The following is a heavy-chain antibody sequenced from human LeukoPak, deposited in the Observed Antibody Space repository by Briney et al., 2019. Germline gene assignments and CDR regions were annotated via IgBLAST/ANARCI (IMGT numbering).Heavy chain of an antibody. J-gene: IGHJ4*02. Sequence: SETLSLTCTVSGGSISGYYWSWIRQPPGKGLEWIGYIYYSGSTNYNPSLKSRVTISVDTSKNQFSLKLSSVTAADTAVYYCARHPGALSSWYDYWGQGTLVTVSS. CDR2: IYYSGST. V-gene: IGHV4-59*08. CDR3: ARHPGALSSWYDY. D-gene: IGHD6-13*01. CDR1: GGSISGYY.